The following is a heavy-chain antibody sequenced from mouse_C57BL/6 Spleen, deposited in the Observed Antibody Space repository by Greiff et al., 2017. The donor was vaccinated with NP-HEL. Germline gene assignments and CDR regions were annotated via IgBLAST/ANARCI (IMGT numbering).Heavy chain of an antibody. J-gene: IGHJ2*01. D-gene: IGHD1-1*01. CDR1: GFTFSDYY. CDR2: INYDGSST. CDR3: AREEDGDFDY. Sequence: EVMLVESEGGLVQPGSSMKLSCTASGFTFSDYYMAWVRQVPEKGLEWVANINYDGSSTYYLDSLKSRFIISRDNAKNILYLQMSSLKSEDTATYYCAREEDGDFDYWGQGTTLTVSS. V-gene: IGHV5-16*01.